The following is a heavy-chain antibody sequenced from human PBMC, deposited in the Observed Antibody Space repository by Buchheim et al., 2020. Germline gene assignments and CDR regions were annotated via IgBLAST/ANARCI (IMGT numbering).Heavy chain of an antibody. Sequence: EVQLLESGGGLVQPGGSLRLSCAASGFTFSSYAMSWVRQAPGKGLEWVSAISGSGGSTYYADSVKGRFTISRDNSKTTLYLQMNSLRAEDTAVYYCAKEGYYYDSSGYYYYFDYWGQGTL. D-gene: IGHD3-22*01. CDR3: AKEGYYYDSSGYYYYFDY. CDR1: GFTFSSYA. J-gene: IGHJ4*02. CDR2: ISGSGGST. V-gene: IGHV3-23*01.